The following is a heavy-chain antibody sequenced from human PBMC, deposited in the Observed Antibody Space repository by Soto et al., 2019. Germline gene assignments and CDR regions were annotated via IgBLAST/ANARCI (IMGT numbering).Heavy chain of an antibody. V-gene: IGHV3-23*01. CDR3: AQSSGGWSNVDY. J-gene: IGHJ4*02. D-gene: IGHD6-19*01. CDR1: GFTFSSYA. CDR2: ISAGGGNT. Sequence: EVQLLESGGGLVQPGGSLRLSCAASGFTFSSYAMSWVRQAPGKGLEWVSAISAGGGNTYYADSVKGRFTISRDNSKTTLYLQMNSLRGEDTAVYYCAQSSGGWSNVDYWGQGTLVTVSS.